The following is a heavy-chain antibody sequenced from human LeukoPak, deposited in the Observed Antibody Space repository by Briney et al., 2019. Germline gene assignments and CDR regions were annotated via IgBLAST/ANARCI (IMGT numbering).Heavy chain of an antibody. Sequence: GGSLRLSCAASGFTFSSYSMNWVRQAPGKGLEWVSSISSSSSYIYYADSVKGRFTISRDNAKNSLYLQMNSLRAEDTAVYYCARLLKTYDYVWGSYGFDYWGQGTLVTVSS. D-gene: IGHD3-16*01. CDR2: ISSSSSYI. CDR1: GFTFSSYS. J-gene: IGHJ4*02. CDR3: ARLLKTYDYVWGSYGFDY. V-gene: IGHV3-21*01.